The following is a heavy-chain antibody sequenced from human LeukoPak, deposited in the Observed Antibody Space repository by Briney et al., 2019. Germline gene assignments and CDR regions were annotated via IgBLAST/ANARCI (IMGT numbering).Heavy chain of an antibody. D-gene: IGHD3-10*01. CDR3: AKLIDYYGSGSYLPRDY. V-gene: IGHV3-23*01. J-gene: IGHJ4*02. CDR1: GFTFSDYY. CDR2: ISGSGGST. Sequence: GGSLRLSCAASGFTFSDYYMSWIRQAPGKGLEWVSAISGSGGSTYYADSVKGRFTISRDNSKTTLYLQMNSLRAEDTAVYYCAKLIDYYGSGSYLPRDYWGQGTLVTVSS.